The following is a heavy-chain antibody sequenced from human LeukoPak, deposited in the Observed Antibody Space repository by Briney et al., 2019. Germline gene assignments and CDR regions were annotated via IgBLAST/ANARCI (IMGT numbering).Heavy chain of an antibody. D-gene: IGHD6-13*01. V-gene: IGHV3-23*01. CDR2: ISGSGGST. CDR3: AKQQRGYYYYYMDV. J-gene: IGHJ6*03. Sequence: PGGSLRLSCAASGFTFSSYAMSWLRQAPGKGLEWVSAISGSGGSTYYADSVKGRFTISRDNSKNTLYLQMNSLRAEDTAVYYCAKQQRGYYYYYMDVWGKGTTVTVSS. CDR1: GFTFSSYA.